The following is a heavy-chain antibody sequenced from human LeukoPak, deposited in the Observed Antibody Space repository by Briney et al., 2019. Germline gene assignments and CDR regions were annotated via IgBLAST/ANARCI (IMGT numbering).Heavy chain of an antibody. J-gene: IGHJ4*02. CDR1: GFTFSDYY. CDR2: ISSSASTI. V-gene: IGHV3-11*04. Sequence: GGSLRLSCAASGFTFSDYYINWIRQAPGKGLEWVSYISSSASTIYYADSVKGRFTISRDDSKNTLFLDMSNLRVEDTALYYCARDLSAAFDFWGQGVLVTVSS. CDR3: ARDLSAAFDF. D-gene: IGHD6-19*01.